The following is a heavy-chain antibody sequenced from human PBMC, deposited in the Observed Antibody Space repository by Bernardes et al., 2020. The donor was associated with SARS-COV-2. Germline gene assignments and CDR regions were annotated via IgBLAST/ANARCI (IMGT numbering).Heavy chain of an antibody. D-gene: IGHD2-15*01. Sequence: GGSLRLSCAASGFAISTYWMNWVRQAPGKGLEWVANLRQDGSERHHVDSVRGRFTISRDNSKNSLYLQMDSLRAEDTAVYYCARDTSATCGLDVWGQGTMVTGSA. V-gene: IGHV3-7*03. CDR2: LRQDGSER. J-gene: IGHJ3*01. CDR1: GFAISTYW. CDR3: ARDTSATCGLDV.